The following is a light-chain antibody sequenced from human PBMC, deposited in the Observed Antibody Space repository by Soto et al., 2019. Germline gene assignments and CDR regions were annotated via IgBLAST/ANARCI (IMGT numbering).Light chain of an antibody. V-gene: IGKV1-5*03. Sequence: DIQMTQSPSTLSASVGDRVTITCRASQSISSRLAWYQQKPGKVPKLLIYKASSLESGVPSRFSGSGSGTDFTLTISSLQPDDFAAYYCQQYDSYSWTFGQRTKVE. J-gene: IGKJ1*01. CDR2: KAS. CDR1: QSISSR. CDR3: QQYDSYSWT.